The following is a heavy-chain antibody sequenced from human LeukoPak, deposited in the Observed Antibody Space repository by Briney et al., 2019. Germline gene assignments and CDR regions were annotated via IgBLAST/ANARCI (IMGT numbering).Heavy chain of an antibody. J-gene: IGHJ1*01. CDR2: ISGSGDST. CDR3: AKVRELLWFGGRPEYFQH. V-gene: IGHV3-23*01. Sequence: GGSLRLSCVASGLTFSNYGMSWVRQAPGKGLEWVSVISGSGDSTYYADSVKGRFTISRDNSKNTLYLQMNSLKVDDTAVYFCAKVRELLWFGGRPEYFQHWGQGTLVTVSS. D-gene: IGHD3-10*01. CDR1: GLTFSNYG.